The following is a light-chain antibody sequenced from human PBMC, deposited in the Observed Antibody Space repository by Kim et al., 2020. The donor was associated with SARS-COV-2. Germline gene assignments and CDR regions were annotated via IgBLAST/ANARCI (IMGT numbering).Light chain of an antibody. Sequence: ISCSASRSNSGSNPVNWSQHVPGTAPKLLIYSNSDRPSGVPDRFTASKSDTSAALAISGLQSEDETTYYCAAWDESLDGFLVFGGGTQLTVL. V-gene: IGLV1-44*01. CDR2: SNS. CDR3: AAWDESLDGFLV. J-gene: IGLJ2*01. CDR1: RSNSGSNP.